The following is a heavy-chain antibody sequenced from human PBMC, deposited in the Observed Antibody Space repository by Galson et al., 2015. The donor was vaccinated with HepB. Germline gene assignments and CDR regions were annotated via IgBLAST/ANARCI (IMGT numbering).Heavy chain of an antibody. Sequence: SLRLSCAASGFTFSSYAMSWVRQAPGKGLEWVANIKQDGSEKYYVDSVKGRFTISRDNAKNSLYLQMNSLRAEDTAVYYCAKYYYGSGSYYMPPPAFDYWGQGTLVTVS. D-gene: IGHD3-10*01. CDR3: AKYYYGSGSYYMPPPAFDY. CDR1: GFTFSSYA. CDR2: IKQDGSEK. V-gene: IGHV3-7*03. J-gene: IGHJ4*02.